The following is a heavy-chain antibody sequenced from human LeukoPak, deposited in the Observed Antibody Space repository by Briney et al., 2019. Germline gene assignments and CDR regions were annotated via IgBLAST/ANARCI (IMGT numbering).Heavy chain of an antibody. J-gene: IGHJ4*02. CDR1: GLTVSSNY. V-gene: IGHV3-53*01. D-gene: IGHD3-22*01. Sequence: GGSLRLSCAASGLTVSSNYMTWVRQAPGKGLEWASVIYSGGKTYYADSVKGRFTISRDDSKNTLHLQMNSRRAEDTAVYYCARIHYYDGSGFYRDHWGQGTLVTVSS. CDR3: ARIHYYDGSGFYRDH. CDR2: IYSGGKT.